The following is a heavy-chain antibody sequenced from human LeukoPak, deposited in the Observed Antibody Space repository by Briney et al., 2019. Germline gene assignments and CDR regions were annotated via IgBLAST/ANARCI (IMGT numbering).Heavy chain of an antibody. Sequence: PSETLSLTCTVSGGSISSYYWSWIRQPPGKGLEWSGYIYYSGGTNYNPSLKSRVTISVDTSKNQFSLKLSSVTAADTAVYYCARVMVRGITYYYYMDVWGKGTTVTISS. CDR3: ARVMVRGITYYYYMDV. CDR2: IYYSGGT. D-gene: IGHD3-10*01. V-gene: IGHV4-59*01. CDR1: GGSISSYY. J-gene: IGHJ6*03.